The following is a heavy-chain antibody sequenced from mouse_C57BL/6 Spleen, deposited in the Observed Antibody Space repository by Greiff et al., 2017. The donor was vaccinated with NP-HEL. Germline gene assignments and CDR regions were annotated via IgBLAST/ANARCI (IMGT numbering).Heavy chain of an antibody. CDR3: TRWGTGLYYFDY. Sequence: QVQLQQSGAELVRPGASVTLSCKGSGYTFTDYEMHWVKQTPVHGLEWIGAIDPETGGTAYNQKFKGKAILTADKSSSTAYMELRSLTSEDSAVYYCTRWGTGLYYFDYWGQGTTLTVSS. CDR2: IDPETGGT. V-gene: IGHV1-15*01. CDR1: GYTFTDYE. D-gene: IGHD2-14*01. J-gene: IGHJ2*01.